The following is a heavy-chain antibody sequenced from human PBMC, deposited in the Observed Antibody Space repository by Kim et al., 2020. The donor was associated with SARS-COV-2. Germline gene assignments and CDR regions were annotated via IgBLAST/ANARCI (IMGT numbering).Heavy chain of an antibody. CDR3: AKEYSSSWYWGYYYYYGMDV. J-gene: IGHJ6*02. V-gene: IGHV3-30*18. CDR2: ISYDGSNT. CDR1: GFTFSSYG. D-gene: IGHD6-13*01. Sequence: GGSLRLSCAASGFTFSSYGMHWVRQAPGKGLEWVAVISYDGSNTYYADSVKGRFTISRDNSKNTLYLQMNSLRAEDTAVYYCAKEYSSSWYWGYYYYYGMDVWGQGTTGTVSS.